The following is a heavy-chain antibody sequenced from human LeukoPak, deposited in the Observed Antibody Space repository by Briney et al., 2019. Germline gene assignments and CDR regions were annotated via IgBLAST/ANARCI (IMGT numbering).Heavy chain of an antibody. D-gene: IGHD1-1*01. V-gene: IGHV4-61*02. Sequence: SQTLSLTCTVSGGSISSGSYYWSWIRQPAGKGLEWIGRIYTSGSTNYNPSLKSRVTISVDTSKNQFSLKLSSVTAADTAVYYCARASPAHSGVDYWGQGTLVTVSS. J-gene: IGHJ4*02. CDR1: GGSISSGSYY. CDR2: IYTSGST. CDR3: ARASPAHSGVDY.